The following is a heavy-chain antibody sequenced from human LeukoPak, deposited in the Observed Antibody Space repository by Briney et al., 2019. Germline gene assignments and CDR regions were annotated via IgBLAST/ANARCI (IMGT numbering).Heavy chain of an antibody. V-gene: IGHV3-21*01. CDR2: ISSSSSDV. CDR3: ASTPGEHSSRFDP. D-gene: IGHD3-16*01. Sequence: PGGSLRLSCAGSGFGFINYAMNWVRQAPGKGLEWVSSISSSSSDVFYADSVKGRFTISRDDARNSLYLQMNSLRVEGTAMYYCASTPGEHSSRFDPWGQGTLVTVSS. CDR1: GFGFINYA. J-gene: IGHJ5*02.